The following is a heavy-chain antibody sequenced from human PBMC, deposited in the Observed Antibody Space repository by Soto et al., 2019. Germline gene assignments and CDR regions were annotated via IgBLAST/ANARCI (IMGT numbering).Heavy chain of an antibody. V-gene: IGHV1-24*01. J-gene: IGHJ3*02. CDR3: ATPGRPVWSGYYTLDAFDI. CDR1: GYTLTELS. D-gene: IGHD3-3*01. Sequence: ASVKVSCKVSGYTLTELSMHWVRQAPGKGLEWMGGFDPEDGETIYAQKFQGRVTMTEDTSTDTAYMELSSLRSEDTAVYYCATPGRPVWSGYYTLDAFDIWGQGTMVTVSS. CDR2: FDPEDGET.